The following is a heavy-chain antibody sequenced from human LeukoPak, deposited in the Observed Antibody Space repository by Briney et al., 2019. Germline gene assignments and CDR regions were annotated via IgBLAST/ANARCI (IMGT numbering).Heavy chain of an antibody. V-gene: IGHV4-61*02. D-gene: IGHD3-22*01. J-gene: IGHJ3*02. CDR1: GGSISSGSYY. Sequence: SQILSLTCTVSGGSISSGSYYWSWIRQPAGKGLEWIGRIYTSGSTNYNPSLKSRVTISVDTSKNQFSLKLSSVTAADTAVYYCARALPYYYDSSGDAFDIWGQGTMVTVSS. CDR3: ARALPYYYDSSGDAFDI. CDR2: IYTSGST.